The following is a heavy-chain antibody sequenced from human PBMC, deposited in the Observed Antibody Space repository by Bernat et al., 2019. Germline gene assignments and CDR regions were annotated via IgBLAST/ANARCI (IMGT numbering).Heavy chain of an antibody. J-gene: IGHJ4*02. D-gene: IGHD4-17*01. V-gene: IGHV4-31*02. CDR1: GDSMSSGDFY. Sequence: QVQLQESGPGLVKPSQTLSLTCTVSGDSMSSGDFYWNWIRQHPGKGLEWIGFVYYNGNIYYSPSLKGRVRLSIDTSQNQFSVTLYSVTAADTAVYYCARGGPYGESADWGQGTLVTVSS. CDR3: ARGGPYGESAD. CDR2: VYYNGNI.